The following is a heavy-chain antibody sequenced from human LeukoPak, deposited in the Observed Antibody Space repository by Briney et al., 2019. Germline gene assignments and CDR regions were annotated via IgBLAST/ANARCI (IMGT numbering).Heavy chain of an antibody. CDR2: ISYDGSNK. Sequence: GGSLRLSCAASGFSFSSYGMHWVRQAPGKGLEWVAVISYDGSNKYYADSVKGRFTISRDNSKNTLYLQMNSLRAEDTAVYYCAKEYSRSSFFDNWGQGILVTVSS. CDR3: AKEYSRSSFFDN. D-gene: IGHD6-6*01. V-gene: IGHV3-30*18. J-gene: IGHJ4*02. CDR1: GFSFSSYG.